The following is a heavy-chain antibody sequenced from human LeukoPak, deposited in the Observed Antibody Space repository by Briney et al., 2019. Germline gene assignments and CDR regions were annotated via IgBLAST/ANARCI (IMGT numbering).Heavy chain of an antibody. J-gene: IGHJ4*02. CDR1: GGSISSSSYY. CDR3: ARIKGYSYGYRDY. V-gene: IGHV4-39*01. Sequence: PSETLSLTCTVSGGSISSSSYYWGWIRQPPGKGLEWIGSIYYSGSTYYNPSLKSRVTISVDTSKNQFSLKLSSVTAADTAVYYCARIKGYSYGYRDYWGQGTLVTVSS. CDR2: IYYSGST. D-gene: IGHD5-18*01.